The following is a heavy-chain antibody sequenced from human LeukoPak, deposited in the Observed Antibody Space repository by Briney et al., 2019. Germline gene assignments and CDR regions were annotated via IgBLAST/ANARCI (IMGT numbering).Heavy chain of an antibody. D-gene: IGHD3-10*01. J-gene: IGHJ4*02. CDR1: GFTFSSYA. CDR3: AKYELLWFGELLRWVGSDY. V-gene: IGHV3-23*01. Sequence: GGSLRLSCAASGFTFSSYAMSWVRQAPGKGLEWVSAISGSGGSTYYADSVKGRFTISRDNSKNTLYLQMNSLRAEDTAVYYCAKYELLWFGELLRWVGSDYWGQGTLVTVSS. CDR2: ISGSGGST.